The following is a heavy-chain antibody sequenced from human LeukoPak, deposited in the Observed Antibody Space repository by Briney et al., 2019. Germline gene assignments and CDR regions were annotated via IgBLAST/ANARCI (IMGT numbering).Heavy chain of an antibody. CDR1: GGSISSYY. CDR3: ARARASRGGLCYSNYVFDY. J-gene: IGHJ4*02. CDR2: IYYSGST. V-gene: IGHV4-59*01. D-gene: IGHD4-11*01. Sequence: SETLSLTCTVSGGSISSYYWSWIRPPPGKGLEGIGYIYYSGSTNYNPSLKSRVTISVDTSKNQFSLKLSSVTAADTAVYYCARARASRGGLCYSNYVFDYWGQGTLVTVSS.